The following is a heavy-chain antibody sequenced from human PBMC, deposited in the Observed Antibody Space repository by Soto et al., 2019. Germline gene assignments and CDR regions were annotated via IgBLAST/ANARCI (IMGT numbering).Heavy chain of an antibody. V-gene: IGHV4-61*01. D-gene: IGHD6-19*01. Sequence: QVQLQESGPGLVKPSETLSLTCTVSGGSVSSGSYYWSWIRQPTGKGLEWIGYIYYSGSTNYNPSLKSRVTISVDTSKNQFSLKLSSVTAADTAVYYCARGSEGWLVGYYYAMDVWGQGTTVTVSS. J-gene: IGHJ6*02. CDR1: GGSVSSGSYY. CDR3: ARGSEGWLVGYYYAMDV. CDR2: IYYSGST.